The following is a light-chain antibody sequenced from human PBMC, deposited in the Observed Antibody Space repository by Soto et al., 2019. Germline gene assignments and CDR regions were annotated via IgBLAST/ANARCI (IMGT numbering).Light chain of an antibody. CDR3: SSYAGSNNLV. CDR2: EVS. J-gene: IGLJ2*01. Sequence: QSALTQPPSASGSPGQSXTXSXXXTXXXVGGYNYVSWYQQHPGKAPKLLIYEVSKRPSGVPDRFSGSKSGNTASLTVSGLQAEDEADYYCSSYAGSNNLVFGGGTKLTVL. V-gene: IGLV2-8*01. CDR1: XXXVGGYNY.